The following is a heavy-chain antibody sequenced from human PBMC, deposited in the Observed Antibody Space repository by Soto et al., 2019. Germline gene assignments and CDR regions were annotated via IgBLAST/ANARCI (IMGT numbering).Heavy chain of an antibody. J-gene: IGHJ4*02. Sequence: LSLTCSVSGGSISSSPYYWGWIRQPPGKGLEWLGTIYYSGTTSYNPSLKSRVIISVDTSNNQLFLKLRSVTAADTAVYYCARHRQYYDTSGYQQRYFDYWGQGTQVTVSS. CDR2: IYYSGTT. D-gene: IGHD3-22*01. V-gene: IGHV4-39*01. CDR1: GGSISSSPYY. CDR3: ARHRQYYDTSGYQQRYFDY.